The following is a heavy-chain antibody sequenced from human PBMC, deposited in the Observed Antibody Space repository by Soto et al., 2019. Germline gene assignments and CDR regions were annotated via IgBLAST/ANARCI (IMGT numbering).Heavy chain of an antibody. V-gene: IGHV3-11*06. Sequence: ESGGGLVKPGGSLRLSCAASGFTFSDYYMSWIRQAPGKGLEWVSYISSSSSYTNYADSVKGRFTISRDNAKNSLYLQMNSLRAEDTAVYYCARVMAARPFDYWGQGTLVTVSS. D-gene: IGHD6-6*01. J-gene: IGHJ4*02. CDR3: ARVMAARPFDY. CDR1: GFTFSDYY. CDR2: ISSSSSYT.